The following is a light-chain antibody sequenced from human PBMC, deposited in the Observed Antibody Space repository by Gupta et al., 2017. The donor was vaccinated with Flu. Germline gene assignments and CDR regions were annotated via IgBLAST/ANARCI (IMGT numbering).Light chain of an antibody. Sequence: ITQSPSTLSASVGDRVTITCRASHSISNWLAWYQQKPGKAPMLLIYKASILESGVPSRFSGSGSGTEFTLTISSLQPDDFATYYCQQYNSYSITFGQGTRLEIK. CDR2: KAS. CDR1: HSISNW. CDR3: QQYNSYSIT. V-gene: IGKV1-5*03. J-gene: IGKJ5*01.